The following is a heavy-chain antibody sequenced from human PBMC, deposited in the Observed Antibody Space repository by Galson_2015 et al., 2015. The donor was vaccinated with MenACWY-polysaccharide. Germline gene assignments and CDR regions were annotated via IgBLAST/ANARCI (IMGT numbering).Heavy chain of an antibody. CDR1: GFTFSSYD. CDR2: IGTAGDT. D-gene: IGHD5-12*01. J-gene: IGHJ4*02. Sequence: SLRLSCAASGFTFSSYDMHWVRQPTGKGLEWVSAIGTAGDTYYPGSVQGRFTISRENAKNSLYLQMNSLRAGDTAIYYCVRDSRGGIGYHYWGQGTLVTVSS. V-gene: IGHV3-13*04. CDR3: VRDSRGGIGYHY.